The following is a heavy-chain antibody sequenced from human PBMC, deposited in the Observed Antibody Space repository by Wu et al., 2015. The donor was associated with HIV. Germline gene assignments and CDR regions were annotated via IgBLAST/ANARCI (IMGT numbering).Heavy chain of an antibody. D-gene: IGHD3-22*01. CDR1: GGSFSGYY. CDR3: ARARNYYDASGFAPMFDY. J-gene: IGHJ4*02. Sequence: QVQLQQWGAGLLEPSGTLSLTCAVYGGSFSGYYWSWIRQAPGKGLEWIGEINHKGNTNYNPSLESRVTISGDMSKNQFSLRLTSVTAADTAVYYCARARNYYDASGFAPMFDYWGQGTLVTVSS. V-gene: IGHV4-34*01. CDR2: INHKGNT.